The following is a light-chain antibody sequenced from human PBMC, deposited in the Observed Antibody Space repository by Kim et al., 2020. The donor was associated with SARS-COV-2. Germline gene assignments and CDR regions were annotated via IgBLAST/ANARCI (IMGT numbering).Light chain of an antibody. CDR1: SLRSYY. J-gene: IGLJ2*01. V-gene: IGLV3-19*01. CDR3: NSRDSNDNVV. CDR2: GKN. Sequence: SSELTQDPAVSVALGQTVRITCQGDSLRSYYATWYQQKPGQAPILLIYGKNNRPSGIPDRFSGSSSGNTASLTITGTQAGDVADYYGNSRDSNDNVVFGGGTRLTAL.